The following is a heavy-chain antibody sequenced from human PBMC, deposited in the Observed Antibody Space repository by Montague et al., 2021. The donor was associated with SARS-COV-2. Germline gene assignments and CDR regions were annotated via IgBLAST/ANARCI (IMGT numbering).Heavy chain of an antibody. D-gene: IGHD3-10*01. V-gene: IGHV4-4*02. CDR3: ARRITMVRGVTKRNNWFDP. CDR1: GGSISSDNW. J-gene: IGHJ5*02. Sequence: SETLSLTCAVSGGSISSDNWWSWVRQSPGKGLEWIGEIFHSGSTXXNPXXXSRVTMSVDESKNDFSLKLSPVTAADTALYYCARRITMVRGVTKRNNWFDPWGRGILVTVSS. CDR2: IFHSGST.